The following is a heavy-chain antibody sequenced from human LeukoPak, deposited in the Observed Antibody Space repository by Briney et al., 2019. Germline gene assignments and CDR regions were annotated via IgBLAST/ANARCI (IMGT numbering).Heavy chain of an antibody. CDR3: ARESVVATRGSMGY. CDR1: GYTFTGYY. V-gene: IGHV1-2*06. J-gene: IGHJ4*02. D-gene: IGHD5-12*01. CDR2: INPNSGGT. Sequence: ASVKVSCXASGYTFTGYYMHWVRQAPGQGLEWMARINPNSGGTNYAQKFQGRVTMTRDTSISTAYMELSRLRSDDTAVYYCARESVVATRGSMGYWGQGTLVTVSS.